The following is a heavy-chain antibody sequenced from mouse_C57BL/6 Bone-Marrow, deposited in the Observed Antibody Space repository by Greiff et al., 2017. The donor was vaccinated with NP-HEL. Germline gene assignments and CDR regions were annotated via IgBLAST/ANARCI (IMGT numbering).Heavy chain of an antibody. V-gene: IGHV1-64*01. D-gene: IGHD1-1*01. CDR2: IHPNSGST. CDR3: ARYYGSFYDFDY. Sequence: QVQLQQPGAELVKPGASVKLSCKASGYTFTSYWMHWVKQRPGQGLEWIGMIHPNSGSTNYNEKFKSKATLTVDKSSSTAYMQLSSLTSEDSAVYYCARYYGSFYDFDYWGQGTTLTVSS. J-gene: IGHJ2*01. CDR1: GYTFTSYW.